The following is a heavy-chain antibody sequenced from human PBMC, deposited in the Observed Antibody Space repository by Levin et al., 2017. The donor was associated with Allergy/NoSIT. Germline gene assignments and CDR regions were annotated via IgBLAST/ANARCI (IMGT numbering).Heavy chain of an antibody. J-gene: IGHJ1*01. D-gene: IGHD6-13*01. CDR1: GGSISSGDYY. CDR2: IYYSGST. V-gene: IGHV4-30-4*01. CDR3: ARRYTSSWREYFQH. Sequence: SQTLSLTCTVSGGSISSGDYYWSWIRQPPGKGLEWIGYIYYSGSTYYNPSLTSRVTISVDTSKNQFSLKLSSVTAADTAVYYCARRYTSSWREYFQHWGQGTLVTVSS.